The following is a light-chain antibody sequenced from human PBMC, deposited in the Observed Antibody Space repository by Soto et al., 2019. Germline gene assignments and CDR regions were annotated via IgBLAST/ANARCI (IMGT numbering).Light chain of an antibody. V-gene: IGLV1-40*01. Sequence: QSALTQPPSVSGAPGQRVTISCSGSRSNLGAGYDVHWYRQLPGTAPKLLIYGNNNRPSGVPDRFSGSKFGTSASLAITGLRAEDEADYYCQSYDSSLGDSVFGGGTKLTVL. CDR1: RSNLGAGYD. J-gene: IGLJ3*02. CDR2: GNN. CDR3: QSYDSSLGDSV.